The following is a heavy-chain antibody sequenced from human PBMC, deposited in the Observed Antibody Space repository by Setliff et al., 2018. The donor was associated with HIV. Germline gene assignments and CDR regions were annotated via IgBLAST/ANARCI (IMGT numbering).Heavy chain of an antibody. V-gene: IGHV4-61*09. CDR1: GGSISSGSYY. CDR3: ARRKSGSSYRFFNY. CDR2: ISASGSS. J-gene: IGHJ4*02. Sequence: ASETLSLTCTVSGGSISSGSYYWSWIRQPAGKGLEWIGHISASGSSKFNPTLQSRVTLSVDPSNNQFSLNLTSVTAADTAVYYCARRKSGSSYRFFNYWGLGSLVTVSS. D-gene: IGHD3-16*02.